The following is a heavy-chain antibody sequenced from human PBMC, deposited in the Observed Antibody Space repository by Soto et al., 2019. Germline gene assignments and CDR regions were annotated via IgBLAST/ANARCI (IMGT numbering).Heavy chain of an antibody. V-gene: IGHV3-33*01. CDR3: ARDPNDGGAFDI. D-gene: IGHD1-1*01. Sequence: GGSLRLSCAASGFTFSSYGMHWVRQAPGKGLEWVAVIWYDGSNKYYADSVKGRFTISRDNSKNTLYLQMNSLRAEDTAVYYCARDPNDGGAFDIWGQGTMVTVSS. J-gene: IGHJ3*02. CDR1: GFTFSSYG. CDR2: IWYDGSNK.